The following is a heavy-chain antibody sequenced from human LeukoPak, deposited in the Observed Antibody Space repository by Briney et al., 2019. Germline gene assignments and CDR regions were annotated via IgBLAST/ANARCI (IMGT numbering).Heavy chain of an antibody. J-gene: IGHJ4*02. CDR3: AQDRGATVTTFVY. CDR1: GFTFGSLV. V-gene: IGHV3-23*01. Sequence: GGSLRLSCAASGFTFGSLVRIWFRQAPGKGLNWVSGISASGGSRYYADSVKGRFTISRDNSKNTLYLQMNSLRAEDTAVYYCAQDRGATVTTFVYWGQGTLVTVSS. D-gene: IGHD4-17*01. CDR2: ISASGGSR.